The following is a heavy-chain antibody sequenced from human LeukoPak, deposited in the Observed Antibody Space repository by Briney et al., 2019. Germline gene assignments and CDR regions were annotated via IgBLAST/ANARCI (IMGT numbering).Heavy chain of an antibody. J-gene: IGHJ4*02. CDR3: ARDSKDY. CDR2: ISYDGSNK. CDR1: GFTFSSYA. D-gene: IGHD2-2*01. V-gene: IGHV3-30*04. Sequence: GSLRLSCAASGFTFSSYAMHWVRPAPGKGLEWVAVISYDGSNKYYADSVKGRFTISRDNSKNTLYLQMNSLRAEDTAVYYCARDSKDYWGQGTLVTVSS.